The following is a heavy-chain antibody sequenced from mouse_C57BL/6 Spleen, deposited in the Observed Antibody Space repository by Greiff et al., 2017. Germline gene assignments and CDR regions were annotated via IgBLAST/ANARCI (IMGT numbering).Heavy chain of an antibody. D-gene: IGHD2-2*01. CDR2: IDPEDGET. Sequence: EVQVVESGAELVKPGASVKLSCTASGFNIKDYYMHWVKQRTEQGLEWIGRIDPEDGETKYDTKFQGKATITADTSSNTAYLQLSRRTAENTAVYYCARTMVTTRGLAYWGQGTLVTVSA. CDR3: ARTMVTTRGLAY. CDR1: GFNIKDYY. J-gene: IGHJ3*01. V-gene: IGHV14-2*01.